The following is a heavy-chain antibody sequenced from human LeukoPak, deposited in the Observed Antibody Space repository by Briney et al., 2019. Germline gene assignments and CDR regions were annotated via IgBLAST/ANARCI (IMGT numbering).Heavy chain of an antibody. J-gene: IGHJ4*02. CDR1: GFTFSSYA. V-gene: IGHV3-7*02. CDR3: AIGSSSSY. D-gene: IGHD6-13*01. Sequence: GGSLRLSCAASGFTFSSYAMTWARQAPGKGLEWVANIKQDGSEKYYVDSVKGRFTISRDNAKNSLYLQMNSLRAEDTALYYCAIGSSSSYWGQGTLVTVSS. CDR2: IKQDGSEK.